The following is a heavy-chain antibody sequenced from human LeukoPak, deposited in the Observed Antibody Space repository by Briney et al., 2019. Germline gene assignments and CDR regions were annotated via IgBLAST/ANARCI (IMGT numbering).Heavy chain of an antibody. D-gene: IGHD1-1*01. CDR3: ARRGTDPIFYNFDY. V-gene: IGHV4-39*07. Sequence: SETLSLTCTVSGGSISSSSYYWGWIRQPPGKGLEWIGSIYYSGSTNYNPSLKSRVTISVDTSKNQFSLKLSSVTAADTAVYYCARRGTDPIFYNFDYWGQGTLVTVSS. CDR1: GGSISSSSYY. J-gene: IGHJ4*02. CDR2: IYYSGST.